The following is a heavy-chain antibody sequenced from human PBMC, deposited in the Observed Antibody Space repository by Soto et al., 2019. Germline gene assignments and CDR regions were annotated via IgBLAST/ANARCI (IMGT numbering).Heavy chain of an antibody. CDR3: ARDKSYALAV. V-gene: IGHV3-74*03. CDR2: INSDGSST. J-gene: IGHJ6*02. Sequence: EVQLVESGGGFVQPGGSLRLSCAASGFDFSNSWMHWARQVPGKGLVWVSHINSDGSSTTYADSVKGRFTISRDNARTTVYLQLDSLRVEDTAVYYCARDKSYALAVWGQGTTVTVSS. CDR1: GFDFSNSW. D-gene: IGHD4-17*01.